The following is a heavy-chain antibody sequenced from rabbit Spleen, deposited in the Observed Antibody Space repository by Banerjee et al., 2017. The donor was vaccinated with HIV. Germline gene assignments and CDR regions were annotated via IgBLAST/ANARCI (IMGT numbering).Heavy chain of an antibody. Sequence: QEQLVESGGGLVQPEGSLTLTCTASGFSFSSRYYICWVRQAPGKGLEWIACIDAGDTGNTHYADWAKGRFTISKTSSTTVTLQMTSMTAADTATYICARIDGSAYTPYNGMDLWGQGTLVTVS. CDR3: ARIDGSAYTPYNGMDL. V-gene: IGHV1S45*01. D-gene: IGHD1-1*01. CDR2: IDAGDTGNT. CDR1: GFSFSSRYY. J-gene: IGHJ6*01.